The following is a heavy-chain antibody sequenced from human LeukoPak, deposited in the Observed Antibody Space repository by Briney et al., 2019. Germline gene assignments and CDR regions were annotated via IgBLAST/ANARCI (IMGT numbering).Heavy chain of an antibody. D-gene: IGHD3-22*01. CDR2: ISYDGSNK. V-gene: IGHV3-30*18. CDR1: GFTFSSYG. Sequence: GGSLRLSCAASGFTFSSYGMHWVRQAPGKGLEWVAVISYDGSNKYYADSVKGRFTISRDNSKNTVYLQMNSLRAEDTAVYYCAKDRESGYYDSSGNPDFWGQGALVTVSS. J-gene: IGHJ4*02. CDR3: AKDRESGYYDSSGNPDF.